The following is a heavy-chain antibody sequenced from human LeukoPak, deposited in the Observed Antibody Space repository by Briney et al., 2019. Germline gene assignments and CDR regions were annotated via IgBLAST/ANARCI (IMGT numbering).Heavy chain of an antibody. CDR1: GYTFTSYY. V-gene: IGHV1-46*01. CDR2: INPSGGST. J-gene: IGHJ4*02. D-gene: IGHD3-3*01. Sequence: ASVKVSCKASGYTFTSYYMHWVRQAPGQGLEWMGIINPSGGSTSYAQKFQGRVTMTRDTSTSTVYMELSRLRSEDTAVYYCARDPTGEWLMRYYFDYWGQGTLVTVSS. CDR3: ARDPTGEWLMRYYFDY.